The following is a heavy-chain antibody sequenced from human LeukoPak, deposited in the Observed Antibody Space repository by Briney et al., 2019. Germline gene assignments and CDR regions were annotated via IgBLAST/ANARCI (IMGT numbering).Heavy chain of an antibody. J-gene: IGHJ4*02. CDR1: GGSVSSYY. CDR3: ARDSDCSGGSCYFDY. CDR2: IYYSGST. Sequence: SETLSLTCTVSGGSVSSYYWSWIRQPPGKGLEWIGYIYYSGSTNYNPSLKSRVTISVDTSKNQFSLKLSSVTAADTAVYYCARDSDCSGGSCYFDYWGQGTLVTVSS. D-gene: IGHD2-15*01. V-gene: IGHV4-59*02.